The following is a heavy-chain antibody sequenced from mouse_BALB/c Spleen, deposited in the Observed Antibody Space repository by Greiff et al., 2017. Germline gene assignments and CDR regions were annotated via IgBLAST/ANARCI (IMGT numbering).Heavy chain of an antibody. CDR1: GFTFSDYG. CDR3: ARDVRYYFDY. CDR2: ISNLAYSI. J-gene: IGHJ2*01. V-gene: IGHV5-15*02. Sequence: EVQLVESGGGLVQPGGSRKLSCAASGFTFSDYGMAWVRQAPGKGPEWVAFISNLAYSIYYADTVTGRFTISRENAKNTLYLEMSSLRSEDTAMYYCARDVRYYFDYWGQGTTLTVSS.